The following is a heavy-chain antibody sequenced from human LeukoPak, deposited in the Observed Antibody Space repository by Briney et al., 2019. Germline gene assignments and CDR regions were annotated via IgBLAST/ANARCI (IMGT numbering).Heavy chain of an antibody. CDR2: ISGSGGST. CDR1: GFTFSSYG. J-gene: IGHJ4*02. D-gene: IGHD3-22*01. V-gene: IGHV3-23*01. CDR3: AMAAMILVEFDY. Sequence: PGGSLRLSCAASGFTFSSYGMSWVRQAPGKGLEWVSAISGSGGSTYYADSVKGRFTISRDISKNTLYLQMNSLRAEDTAVYYCAMAAMILVEFDYWGQGTLVTVSS.